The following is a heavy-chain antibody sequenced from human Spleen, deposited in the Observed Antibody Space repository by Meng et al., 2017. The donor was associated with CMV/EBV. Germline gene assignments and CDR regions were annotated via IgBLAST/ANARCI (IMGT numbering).Heavy chain of an antibody. D-gene: IGHD3-22*01. J-gene: IGHJ4*02. CDR1: GYIFTTYW. CDR3: ARYDSSGNGFDY. Sequence: SCNGSGYIFTTYWIGWVRQMPGKGLEWMGIIFPGDSDTRYRPSSQGQVTISADKSITTAYLQWSSLKASDTAMYYCARYDSSGNGFDYWGQGTLVTVSS. CDR2: IFPGDSDT. V-gene: IGHV5-51*01.